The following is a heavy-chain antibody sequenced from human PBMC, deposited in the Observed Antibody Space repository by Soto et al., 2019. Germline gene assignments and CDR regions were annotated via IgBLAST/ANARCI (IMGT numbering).Heavy chain of an antibody. J-gene: IGHJ5*02. Sequence: SETLSLTCTVFGGSISSYYWSWIRQPPGKGLEWIGYIYYSGSTNYNPSLKSRVTISVDTSKNQFSLKLSSVTAADTAVYYCARERITMVRGVGWFDPWGQGTLVTVSS. V-gene: IGHV4-59*01. CDR1: GGSISSYY. CDR2: IYYSGST. D-gene: IGHD3-10*01. CDR3: ARERITMVRGVGWFDP.